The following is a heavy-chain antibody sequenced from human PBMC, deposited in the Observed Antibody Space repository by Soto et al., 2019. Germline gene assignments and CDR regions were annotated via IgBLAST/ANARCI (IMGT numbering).Heavy chain of an antibody. J-gene: IGHJ4*02. CDR3: ANSVGLVDY. CDR1: GFTFSSYA. Sequence: EVQLLESGGGLVQPGGSLRLSCAASGFTFSSYAMSWVRQAPGKGLEWVSAISSSGGSTYYADSVKGRFTISRDTAKNTLYLQMSSLRAEDTAVYYCANSVGLVDYWGQGTLVTFSS. D-gene: IGHD3-10*01. CDR2: ISSSGGST. V-gene: IGHV3-23*01.